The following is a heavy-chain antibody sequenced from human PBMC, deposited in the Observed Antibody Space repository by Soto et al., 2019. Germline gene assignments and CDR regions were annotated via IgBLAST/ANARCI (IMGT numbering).Heavy chain of an antibody. CDR2: IYTSGST. J-gene: IGHJ5*02. CDR3: ARDATAMSTNWFDP. CDR1: GGSISSYY. Sequence: SGTLSLPCTVSGGSISSYYWSWIRQPAGKGLEWIGRIYTSGSTNYNPSLKSRVTMSVDTSKNQFSLKLSSVTAADTAVYYCARDATAMSTNWFDPWGQGTLVTVSS. D-gene: IGHD5-18*01. V-gene: IGHV4-4*07.